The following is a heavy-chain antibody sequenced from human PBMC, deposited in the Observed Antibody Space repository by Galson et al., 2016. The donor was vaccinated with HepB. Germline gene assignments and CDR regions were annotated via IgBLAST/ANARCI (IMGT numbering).Heavy chain of an antibody. Sequence: SLRLSCAVSGHPTAIIHWVRQAPGKGLEWVSAISDDGNSKYYADSVKGQFSISRDNSKNTVFLQMNSLRDEDTAVYYCARGVYSSGWCDVFDIWGQGTKVTVSS. CDR3: ARGVYSSGWCDVFDI. D-gene: IGHD6-19*01. J-gene: IGHJ3*02. CDR1: GHPTAI. CDR2: ISDDGNSK. V-gene: IGHV3-30*04.